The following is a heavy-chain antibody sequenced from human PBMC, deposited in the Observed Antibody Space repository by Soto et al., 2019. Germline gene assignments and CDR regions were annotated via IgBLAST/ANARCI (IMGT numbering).Heavy chain of an antibody. CDR2: IDTRGKT. Sequence: QVQLQESGPGLVEPSETLSLTCTVSGGSLTAYSWNWIRQPVGKGLEWIGRIDTRGKTNYIPSLKNRLTMSIDRFKNQFSLNLKCVTAADTAVYFCAKDESGAADIWGQGTMVTVS. CDR1: GGSLTAYS. CDR3: AKDESGAADI. V-gene: IGHV4-4*07. J-gene: IGHJ3*02. D-gene: IGHD7-27*01.